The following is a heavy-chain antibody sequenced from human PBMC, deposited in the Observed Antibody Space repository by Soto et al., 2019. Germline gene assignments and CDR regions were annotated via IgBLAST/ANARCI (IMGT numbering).Heavy chain of an antibody. Sequence: GESLKISCATSGFMFSTYVMNWVRQAPGKGLEWVSSINGRSNYKYYANSVRGRFTISRDNAKNSLYLQMNSLRAEDTAVYYCAGDPFYDSSGYYDAFDIWGQGTMVTVSS. CDR2: INGRSNYK. CDR3: AGDPFYDSSGYYDAFDI. J-gene: IGHJ3*02. CDR1: GFMFSTYV. V-gene: IGHV3-21*01. D-gene: IGHD3-22*01.